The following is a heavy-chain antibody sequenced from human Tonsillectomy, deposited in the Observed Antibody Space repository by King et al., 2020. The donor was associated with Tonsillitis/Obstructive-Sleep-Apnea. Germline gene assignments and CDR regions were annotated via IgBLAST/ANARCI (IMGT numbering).Heavy chain of an antibody. Sequence: VQLVESGGGLVQPGRSLRLSCAASGFTFDVYDMHWVRQPPGRGLEWVSGISWNSGSIGYADSVKGRFTISRDNAKNSLYLKMNSLRTEDTALYYCAKDSIAVAGSDAFDIWGQGTMVTVSS. CDR3: AKDSIAVAGSDAFDI. J-gene: IGHJ3*02. D-gene: IGHD6-19*01. CDR2: ISWNSGSI. V-gene: IGHV3-9*01. CDR1: GFTFDVYD.